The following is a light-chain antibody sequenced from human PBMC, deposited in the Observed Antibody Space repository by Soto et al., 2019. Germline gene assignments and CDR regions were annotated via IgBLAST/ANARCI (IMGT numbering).Light chain of an antibody. J-gene: IGKJ2*01. CDR2: DAS. CDR3: QQRSNWPPYT. V-gene: IGKV3-11*01. Sequence: EIVLTQSPATLSLSPGETATLSCRASQSVRNYFAWYQQKPGQAPRLLIYDASNRATGIPARFSGSGSGTDFTLTISSLEPEDFAVYYSQQRSNWPPYTFGQGTKLEIK. CDR1: QSVRNY.